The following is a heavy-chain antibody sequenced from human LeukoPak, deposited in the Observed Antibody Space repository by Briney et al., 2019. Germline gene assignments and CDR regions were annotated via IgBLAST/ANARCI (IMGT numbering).Heavy chain of an antibody. CDR2: IYPGDSDT. D-gene: IGHD2-2*03. Sequence: GASLKISCKGSGYSFTNYWIGWVRQMPGKGLEWMGIIYPGDSDTRYSPSFQGQVTISADKSISTAYLQWSSLKASDTAIYYCARSGGYCSSTSCYAFDYWGQGTLVTVSS. CDR3: ARSGGYCSSTSCYAFDY. V-gene: IGHV5-51*01. CDR1: GYSFTNYW. J-gene: IGHJ4*02.